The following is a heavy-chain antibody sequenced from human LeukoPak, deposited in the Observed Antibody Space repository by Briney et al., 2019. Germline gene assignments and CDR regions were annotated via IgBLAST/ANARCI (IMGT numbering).Heavy chain of an antibody. Sequence: GGSLRLSCAASGFTFSSYAMHWVRQAPGKGLEWVAVISYDGSNKYYADSVKGRFTISRDNSKSTLYLQMNSLRAEDTAVYYCARVMTTTYFPYYYYGMDVWGQGTTVTVSS. CDR2: ISYDGSNK. J-gene: IGHJ6*02. D-gene: IGHD4-17*01. V-gene: IGHV3-30-3*01. CDR1: GFTFSSYA. CDR3: ARVMTTTYFPYYYYGMDV.